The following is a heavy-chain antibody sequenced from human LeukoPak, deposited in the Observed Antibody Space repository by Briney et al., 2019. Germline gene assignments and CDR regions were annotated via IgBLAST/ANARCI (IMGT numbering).Heavy chain of an antibody. V-gene: IGHV4-4*07. Sequence: PSETLSLTCTVSGGSISNYYWSWIRQPAGKGLEWIGRIYSSGTTIYNPSLKSRVTMSVDTSKNQFSLKLSSVTAADTAVYFCASGSSGYDPWGQGTLVTVSS. CDR1: GGSISNYY. CDR2: IYSSGTT. CDR3: ASGSSGYDP. J-gene: IGHJ5*02. D-gene: IGHD5-12*01.